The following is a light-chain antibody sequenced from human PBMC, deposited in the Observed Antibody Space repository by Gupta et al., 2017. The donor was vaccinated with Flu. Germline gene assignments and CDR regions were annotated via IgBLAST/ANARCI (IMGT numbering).Light chain of an antibody. V-gene: IGLV2-11*03. CDR2: HFN. J-gene: IGLJ3*02. CDR1: SSDVGGYKY. Sequence: SVTISCTGTSSDVGGYKYVSWYQQQPGKAPNLMIYHFNERPSGVPARFSGSKSGNTASLTISGLQAEDEGDYYCCSYAGNYAWAFGGGTKLTVL. CDR3: CSYAGNYAWA.